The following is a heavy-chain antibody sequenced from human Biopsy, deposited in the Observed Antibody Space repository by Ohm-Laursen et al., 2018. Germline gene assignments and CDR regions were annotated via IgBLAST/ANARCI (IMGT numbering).Heavy chain of an antibody. J-gene: IGHJ6*02. CDR3: AKDKGTFNFYYYGMDV. Sequence: SLRLSCAAPGFTFSNSGMHWVRQAPGKGLEWVAAISYDGSRTDYGDSVKGRLNISRNNSKNTLDLQMSSLRVEDTAVYFCAKDKGTFNFYYYGMDVWGQGTTVTVSS. V-gene: IGHV3-30*18. CDR1: GFTFSNSG. D-gene: IGHD2/OR15-2a*01. CDR2: ISYDGSRT.